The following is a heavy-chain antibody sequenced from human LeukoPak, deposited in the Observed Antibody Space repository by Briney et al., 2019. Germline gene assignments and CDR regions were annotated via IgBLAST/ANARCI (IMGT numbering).Heavy chain of an antibody. CDR1: GGSISSGDYY. CDR2: IYYSGST. Sequence: SETLSLTCTDSGGSISSGDYYWSWIRQPPGKGLEWIGYIYYSGSTYYNPSLKSRVTISVDTSKNQFSLKLSSVTAADTAVYYCARATLYVGYFDYRGQGTLVTVSS. D-gene: IGHD1-26*01. V-gene: IGHV4-30-4*01. J-gene: IGHJ4*02. CDR3: ARATLYVGYFDY.